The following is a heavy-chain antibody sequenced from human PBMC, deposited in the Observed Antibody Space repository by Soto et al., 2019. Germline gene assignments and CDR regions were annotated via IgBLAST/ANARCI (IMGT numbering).Heavy chain of an antibody. J-gene: IGHJ6*02. CDR2: INCSGNT. Sequence: QVQLQQWGAGLLKPSETLSLTCAVYGESLSGYYGNWIRQSPGKGLEWIAEINCSGNTNYNPSLKLRGTLSIATSKKQFSLNLSSVSAADTTVYYCARTRNLDVWGQGTRVIVSS. V-gene: IGHV4-34*01. CDR1: GESLSGYY. CDR3: ARTRNLDV. D-gene: IGHD1-1*01.